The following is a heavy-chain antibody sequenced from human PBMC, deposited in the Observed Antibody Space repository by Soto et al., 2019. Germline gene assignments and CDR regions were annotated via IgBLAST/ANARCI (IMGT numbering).Heavy chain of an antibody. Sequence: ASLKVSCKASGGTFSSYAISWVRQAPGQGLEWMGGIIPIFGTANYAQKFQGRVTITADESTSTAYMELSSLRSEDTAVYYWAREYYYESSGYYSLDYWGQGTLVTVSS. CDR2: IIPIFGTA. CDR3: AREYYYESSGYYSLDY. CDR1: GGTFSSYA. J-gene: IGHJ4*02. V-gene: IGHV1-69*13. D-gene: IGHD3-22*01.